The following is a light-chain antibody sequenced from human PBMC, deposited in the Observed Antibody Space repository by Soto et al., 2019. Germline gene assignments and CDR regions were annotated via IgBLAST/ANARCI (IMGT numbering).Light chain of an antibody. CDR2: DVS. Sequence: QSVLTQPASVSGSPRQSITISCTGTSSDVGGYNYVSWYQQHPGKAPKLMIYDVSNRPSGVSNRFSGSKSGNTASLTISGLQAEDEADYYCSSYTSSSTLYVFGTGTKFTVL. J-gene: IGLJ1*01. CDR1: SSDVGGYNY. V-gene: IGLV2-14*01. CDR3: SSYTSSSTLYV.